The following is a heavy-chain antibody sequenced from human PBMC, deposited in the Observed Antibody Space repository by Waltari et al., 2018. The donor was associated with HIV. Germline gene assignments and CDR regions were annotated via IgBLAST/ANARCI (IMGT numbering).Heavy chain of an antibody. J-gene: IGHJ4*02. V-gene: IGHV4-34*01. CDR3: ARGIGGLRYFKT. CDR1: GGSFSGYY. D-gene: IGHD3-9*01. CDR2: INDSGSN. Sequence: QVQLQQWGAGLLKPSETLSVICAVYGGSFSGYYWSWIRQSPGEGLEWIGEINDSGSNNYNPSLKVRVTISVDTSKNQFSLNLTSVTDADTALYYCARGIGGLRYFKTWGQGTLVSVSS.